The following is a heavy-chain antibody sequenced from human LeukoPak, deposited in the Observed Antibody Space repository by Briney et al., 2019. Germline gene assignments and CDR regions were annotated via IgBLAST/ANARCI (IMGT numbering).Heavy chain of an antibody. D-gene: IGHD4-17*01. J-gene: IGHJ2*01. CDR3: ARGGATVTHDWYFDL. CDR1: GFTFSSYD. V-gene: IGHV3-13*01. Sequence: PGGSLRLPCAASGFTFSSYDMHWVRQATGKGLEWVSAIGTAGDTYYPGSVKGRFTISRENAKNSLYLQMNSLRAGDTAVYYCARGGATVTHDWYFDLWGRGTLVTVSS. CDR2: IGTAGDT.